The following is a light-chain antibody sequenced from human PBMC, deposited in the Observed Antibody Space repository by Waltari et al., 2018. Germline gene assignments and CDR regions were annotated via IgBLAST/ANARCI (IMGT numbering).Light chain of an antibody. Sequence: DIVMTQSPDSLAVSLGERATINCKSSQNVLYSSNNKNYLAWYQQKPGQPPKLLIYWASTRESGVPDRFSGSGSGTDFTLTISSLQAEDVAVYYCQQYYSTPHTFGQGTKLGIK. J-gene: IGKJ2*01. CDR2: WAS. CDR1: QNVLYSSNNKNY. V-gene: IGKV4-1*01. CDR3: QQYYSTPHT.